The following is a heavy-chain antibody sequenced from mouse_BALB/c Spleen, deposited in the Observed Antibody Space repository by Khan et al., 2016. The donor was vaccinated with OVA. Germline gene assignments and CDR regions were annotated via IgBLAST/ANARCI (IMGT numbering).Heavy chain of an antibody. CDR3: AREAYRYDEYYFDY. V-gene: IGHV5-6-5*01. CDR2: ISSGGSN. D-gene: IGHD2-14*01. Sequence: EVELVASGGGSVKPGGSLKLSCAVSGFTFSSYAMSWVRQTPEKRLEWVASISSGGSNYYPDSVKGRFNISRGNARNILYLQMSSLRSEDMAMYYCAREAYRYDEYYFDYWGQGTTLTVSS. J-gene: IGHJ2*01. CDR1: GFTFSSYA.